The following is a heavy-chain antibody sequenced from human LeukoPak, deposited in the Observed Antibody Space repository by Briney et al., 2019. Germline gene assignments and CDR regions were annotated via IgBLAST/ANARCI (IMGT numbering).Heavy chain of an antibody. CDR1: GFTFSSYA. D-gene: IGHD3-22*01. V-gene: IGHV3-30-3*01. J-gene: IGHJ3*02. Sequence: GGFLRLSCAASGFTFSSYAMRWVRQAPGKGLEWVAVISYDGSNKYYADSVKGRFTISRDNSKNTLYLQMNSLRAEDTAVYYCARVRSPTHYYDSSGYSRDAFDIWGQGTMVTVSS. CDR3: ARVRSPTHYYDSSGYSRDAFDI. CDR2: ISYDGSNK.